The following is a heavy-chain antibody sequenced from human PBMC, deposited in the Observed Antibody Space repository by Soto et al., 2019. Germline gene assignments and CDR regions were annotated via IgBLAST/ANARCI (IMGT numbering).Heavy chain of an antibody. Sequence: GLSLKISWKGSGYSFTSYWIVLVRQMHGKGLEWMGIIYPGDSDTRYGPSFQGQVTISADKSISTAYLQWSSLKASDTAMYYCARHRADSSGWYSSYYGMDVWGQGTTVTVSS. V-gene: IGHV5-51*01. CDR3: ARHRADSSGWYSSYYGMDV. CDR1: GYSFTSYW. CDR2: IYPGDSDT. J-gene: IGHJ6*02. D-gene: IGHD6-19*01.